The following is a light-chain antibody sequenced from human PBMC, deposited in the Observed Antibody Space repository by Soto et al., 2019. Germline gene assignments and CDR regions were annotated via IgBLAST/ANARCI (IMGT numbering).Light chain of an antibody. J-gene: IGKJ5*01. CDR3: HQRSSWPIT. CDR1: QSVSSY. Sequence: EIVLTQSPDTLSLSPWGGATLCCRASQSVSSYLAWYQQKPGQAPRLLIYDASNRATGIPARFSGSGSGTDFTLTISSLEPEDFAVYYCHQRSSWPITFGQGTRLEIK. V-gene: IGKV3-11*01. CDR2: DAS.